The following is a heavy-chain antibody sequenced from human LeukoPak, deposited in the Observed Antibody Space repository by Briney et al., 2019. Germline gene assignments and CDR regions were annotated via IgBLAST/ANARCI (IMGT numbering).Heavy chain of an antibody. J-gene: IGHJ4*02. Sequence: GGSLRLSCAASEFTFSSYAMQWVRQAPGKGLEWVSGISGSGGSTYYADSVKGRFTISRDNSKNTLYLQMNSLRAEDTAVYYCAKPYYYGSGSYLFDYWGQGTLATVSS. V-gene: IGHV3-23*01. CDR1: EFTFSSYA. D-gene: IGHD3-10*01. CDR2: ISGSGGST. CDR3: AKPYYYGSGSYLFDY.